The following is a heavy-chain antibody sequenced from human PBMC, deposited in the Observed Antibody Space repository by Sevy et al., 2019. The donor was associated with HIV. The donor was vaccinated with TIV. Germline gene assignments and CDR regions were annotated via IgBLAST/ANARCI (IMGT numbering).Heavy chain of an antibody. CDR1: GFTFSPYW. V-gene: IGHV3-7*01. J-gene: IGHJ4*02. CDR3: ARGVGLDC. Sequence: GESLKISCAASGFTFSPYWMTWVRQAPAKGLEWVANIRPDASDKYYVDSVKGRFTISRDNAKNSLYLQMNSLRADDTAMYYCARGVGLDCWGQGALVTVSS. CDR2: IRPDASDK. D-gene: IGHD1-26*01.